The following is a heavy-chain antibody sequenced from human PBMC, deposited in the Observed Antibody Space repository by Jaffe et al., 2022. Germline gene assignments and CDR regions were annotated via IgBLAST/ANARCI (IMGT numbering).Heavy chain of an antibody. Sequence: QLQLQESGPGLVKPSETLSLTCTVSGGSMSSRSYYWGWIRQPPGKGLEWIGSIYYSGVTYYNPSLKSRVTISVDTSKNQFSLKLSSVTAADTAVYSCARLLYSSGSFDYWGLGTLVTVSS. J-gene: IGHJ4*02. V-gene: IGHV4-39*01. CDR3: ARLLYSSGSFDY. CDR1: GGSMSSRSYY. CDR2: IYYSGVT. D-gene: IGHD6-19*01.